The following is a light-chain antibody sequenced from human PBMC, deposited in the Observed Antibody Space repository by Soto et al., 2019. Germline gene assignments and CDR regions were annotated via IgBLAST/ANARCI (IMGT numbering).Light chain of an antibody. CDR2: EVS. V-gene: IGLV2-14*01. Sequence: QSALTQPASMSGSPGQSITISCTGTSSDVGGYNYVSWYQQHPGKAPKLMIYEVSYRPSGVSNRFSASKSGNTASLTISGLQAEDEADYYCSSYTTSSTYVFGTGTKLTVL. CDR3: SSYTTSSTYV. J-gene: IGLJ1*01. CDR1: SSDVGGYNY.